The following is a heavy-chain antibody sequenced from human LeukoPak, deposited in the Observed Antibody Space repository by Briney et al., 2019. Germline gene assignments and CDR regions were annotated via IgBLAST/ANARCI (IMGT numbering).Heavy chain of an antibody. J-gene: IGHJ6*03. V-gene: IGHV4-4*07. D-gene: IGHD2-2*01. CDR3: ARDHKGYCSSTSCSYYYYYYMDV. Sequence: NYNPSLNSRVTMSVDTSNNQFSLKLSSVTAADTAVYYCARDHKGYCSSTSCSYYYYYYMDVWGKGTTVTVSS.